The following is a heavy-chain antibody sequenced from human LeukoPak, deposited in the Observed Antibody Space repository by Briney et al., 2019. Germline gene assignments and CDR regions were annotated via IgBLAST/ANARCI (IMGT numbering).Heavy chain of an antibody. CDR1: GYTFTGYY. V-gene: IGHV1-2*02. Sequence: GASVKVSCKASGYTFTGYYMHWVRQAPGQGLEWMGWINPNSGGTNYAQKFQGRVTMTRDTSISTAYMELSRLRSDDTAVYYCASPTQWFGEYDAFDIWGQGTMVTVSS. D-gene: IGHD3-10*01. CDR3: ASPTQWFGEYDAFDI. CDR2: INPNSGGT. J-gene: IGHJ3*02.